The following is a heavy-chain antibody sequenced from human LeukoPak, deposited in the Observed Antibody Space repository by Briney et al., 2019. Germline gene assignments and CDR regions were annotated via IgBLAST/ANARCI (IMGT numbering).Heavy chain of an antibody. Sequence: SETLSLTCAVYGGSFSGYYWSWIRQPPGKGLEWIGEINHSGSTNYNPSLKSRVTISVDTSKNQFSLKLSSVTAADTAVYCCARDPDFWSGYYTPYYYYGMDVWGQGTTVTVSS. CDR2: INHSGST. V-gene: IGHV4-34*01. CDR3: ARDPDFWSGYYTPYYYYGMDV. D-gene: IGHD3-3*01. CDR1: GGSFSGYY. J-gene: IGHJ6*02.